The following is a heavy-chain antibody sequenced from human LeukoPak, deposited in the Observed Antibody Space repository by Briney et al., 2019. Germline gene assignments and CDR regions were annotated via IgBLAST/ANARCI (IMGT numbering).Heavy chain of an antibody. Sequence: GGSLRLSCAASGFPFGSYDMHWVRQAPGKGLEWVAVSPFDGPSKYNSDTVKGRFTISRDNSKNTLYLQMNSLRAEDTAVYYCAKPRGIMIMFGGVTPFDHWGQGTLVTVSS. V-gene: IGHV3-30*18. CDR3: AKPRGIMIMFGGVTPFDH. CDR1: GFPFGSYD. J-gene: IGHJ4*02. CDR2: SPFDGPSK. D-gene: IGHD3-16*01.